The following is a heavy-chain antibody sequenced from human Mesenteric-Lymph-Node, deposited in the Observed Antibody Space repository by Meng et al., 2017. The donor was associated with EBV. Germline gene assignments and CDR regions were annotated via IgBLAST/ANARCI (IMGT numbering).Heavy chain of an antibody. D-gene: IGHD5-12*01. J-gene: IGHJ4*02. CDR3: VRINGYDYGDH. Sequence: LVESGGVLVKPGGSLRLSCAASGFTFSDSYMSWIRQAPGKVLEWVAYISSSSSTTFYADSVKGRCTISRDNAQNSLYLQMNSLRAEDTAIYYCVRINGYDYGDHWGQGTLVTVSS. CDR2: ISSSSSTT. V-gene: IGHV3-11*01. CDR1: GFTFSDSY.